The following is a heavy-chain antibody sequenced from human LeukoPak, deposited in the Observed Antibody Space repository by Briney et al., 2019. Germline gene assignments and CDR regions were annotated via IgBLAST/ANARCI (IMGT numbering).Heavy chain of an antibody. CDR1: GFTFNSYG. CDR3: AKGMSWFDP. CDR2: ISGSGGST. J-gene: IGHJ5*02. V-gene: IGHV3-23*01. Sequence: GGSLRVSCAASGFTFNSYGMTWVRQAPGKGLEWVSSISGSGGSTYYADSVKGRFTISRDNSENTVYLQMNSLRAEDTAVYYCAKGMSWFDPWGQGTLVTVSS.